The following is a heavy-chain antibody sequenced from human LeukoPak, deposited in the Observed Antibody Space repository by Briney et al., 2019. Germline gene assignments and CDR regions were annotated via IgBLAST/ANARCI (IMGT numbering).Heavy chain of an antibody. J-gene: IGHJ4*02. V-gene: IGHV3-72*01. Sequence: GGSLRLSCAASGFTFSDHYMDWVRQAPGKGLEWVGRTRNKANSYTTEYAASVKGRFTISRDDSKNSLYLQMNSLKTEDTAVYYCARVKYGSGSYFDYWGQGTLVTVSS. CDR1: GFTFSDHY. CDR2: TRNKANSYTT. CDR3: ARVKYGSGSYFDY. D-gene: IGHD2-15*01.